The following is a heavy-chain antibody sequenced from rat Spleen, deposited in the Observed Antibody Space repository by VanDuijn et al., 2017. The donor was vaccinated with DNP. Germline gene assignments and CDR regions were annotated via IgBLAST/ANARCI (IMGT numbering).Heavy chain of an antibody. CDR2: ISYNGGST. V-gene: IGHV5-20*01. Sequence: EVQLVESGGGLVQPGRSLKLSCAASGFTFSDYYMAWVRQAPTKGLEWVAYISYNGGSTYYGDSVKGRFTISRDNAKSTLYLQMNSLRSEDMATYYCTTDPGGSEDYWGQGVMVTVTS. CDR1: GFTFSDYY. J-gene: IGHJ2*01. D-gene: IGHD1-11*01. CDR3: TTDPGGSEDY.